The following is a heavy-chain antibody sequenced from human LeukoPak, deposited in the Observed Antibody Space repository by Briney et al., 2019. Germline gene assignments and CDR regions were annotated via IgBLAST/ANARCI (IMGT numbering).Heavy chain of an antibody. J-gene: IGHJ6*03. D-gene: IGHD1-7*01. CDR2: ISWNSGSI. CDR1: GFTFDDYA. CDR3: AREGELRRYYYYYMDV. Sequence: GGSLRLSCAASGFTFDDYAMHWVRQAPGKGLEWVSGISWNSGSIGYADSVKGRFTISRDNAKNSLYLQMNSLRAEDTAVYYCAREGELRRYYYYYMDVWGKGTTVTVSS. V-gene: IGHV3-9*01.